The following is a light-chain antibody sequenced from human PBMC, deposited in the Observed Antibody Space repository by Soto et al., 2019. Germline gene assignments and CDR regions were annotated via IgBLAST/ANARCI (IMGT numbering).Light chain of an antibody. CDR2: GAS. V-gene: IGKV3-20*01. J-gene: IGKJ5*01. CDR1: QSVGSNY. Sequence: SGFNPSPGTLSLSPVERATHSCRAMQSVGSNYLAWYQQKPGQAPRLLIYGASSRATGIPDRFSGSGSGTDFTLTISRLEPEDVAVYYCQQYGSSPITFGQGTRLEIK. CDR3: QQYGSSPIT.